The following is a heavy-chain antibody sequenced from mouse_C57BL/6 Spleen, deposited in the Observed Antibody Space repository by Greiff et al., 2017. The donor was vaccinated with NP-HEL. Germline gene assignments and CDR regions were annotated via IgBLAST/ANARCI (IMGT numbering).Heavy chain of an antibody. J-gene: IGHJ3*01. CDR2: INPSTGGT. Sequence: EVQLQQSGPELVKPGASVKISCKASGYSFTGYYMNWVKQSPEKSLEWIGEINPSTGGTTYNQKFKAKATLTVDKSSRTAYMQLKGLTSEDSAGYYCATPGPGFAYGGQGTLVTVSA. CDR1: GYSFTGYY. V-gene: IGHV1-42*01. D-gene: IGHD4-1*01. CDR3: ATPGPGFAY.